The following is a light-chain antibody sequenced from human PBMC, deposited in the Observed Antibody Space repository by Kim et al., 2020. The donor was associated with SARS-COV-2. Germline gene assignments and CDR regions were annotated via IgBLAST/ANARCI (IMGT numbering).Light chain of an antibody. V-gene: IGLV3-19*01. CDR1: SLRSYY. Sequence: SSELTQDPAVSVALGQTVRITCQGDSLRSYYASWYQQKPGQAPVLVIYGKNNRPSGIPDRFSGSSSGNTASLTITGAQAEDEADYYCNSRDSSRNHHWVLGGGTQPTLL. CDR2: GKN. J-gene: IGLJ3*02. CDR3: NSRDSSRNHHWV.